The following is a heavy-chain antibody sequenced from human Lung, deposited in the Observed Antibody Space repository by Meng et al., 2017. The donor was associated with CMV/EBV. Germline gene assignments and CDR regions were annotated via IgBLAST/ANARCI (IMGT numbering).Heavy chain of an antibody. V-gene: IGHV3-30*04. CDR2: ISYDGSNK. D-gene: IGHD3-3*01. Sequence: GESLKISCVASGFTFSSYAMHWVRQAPGKGLEWVAVISYDGSNKYYADSVKGRFTISRDNSKNTLYLQMNSLRVEDTAVYYCTRGGGTISIFGVARIVGGMDVWGQGTTVTVSS. CDR3: TRGGGTISIFGVARIVGGMDV. CDR1: GFTFSSYA. J-gene: IGHJ6*02.